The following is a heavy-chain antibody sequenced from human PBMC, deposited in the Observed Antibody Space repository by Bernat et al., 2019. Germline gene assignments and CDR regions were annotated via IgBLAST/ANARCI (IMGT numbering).Heavy chain of an antibody. CDR3: TTTPTERESLKLIRY. Sequence: VQLVESGGGVVQPGRSLRLSCAASGLTFTNAWMYWVRQAPGKGLEWVGRIRSKIDGGTTDYAAPVKSRFTISRDDSKSAVYLQMNSLRTEDTAVYYCTTTPTERESLKLIRYWGQGALVTVSS. J-gene: IGHJ4*02. D-gene: IGHD1-1*01. V-gene: IGHV3-15*07. CDR1: GLTFTNAW. CDR2: IRSKIDGGTT.